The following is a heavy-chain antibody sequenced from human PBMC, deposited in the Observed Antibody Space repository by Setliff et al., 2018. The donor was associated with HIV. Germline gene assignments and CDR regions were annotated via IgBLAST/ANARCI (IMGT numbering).Heavy chain of an antibody. CDR3: AISTRPY. CDR1: GFTFSIYA. D-gene: IGHD6-6*01. CDR2: ISGSGGLI. J-gene: IGHJ4*02. Sequence: PGGSLRLSCAASGFTFSIYALSWVRQGTGKGLEWVSTISGSGGLIFYADSVRGRFTISRDNSKNTLYLQMNNLRAEDTAVYYCAISTRPYWGQGTLVTVSS. V-gene: IGHV3-23*01.